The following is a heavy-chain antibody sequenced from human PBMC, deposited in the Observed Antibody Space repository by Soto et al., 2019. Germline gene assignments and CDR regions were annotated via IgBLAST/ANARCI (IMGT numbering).Heavy chain of an antibody. D-gene: IGHD1-1*01. V-gene: IGHV1-24*01. Sequence: QVQLVQSGAEVKKPGASVKVSCQVSGYTLTELSMHWVRQAPGKGLEWMGGFDPEDGETIYAQKFQGRVTMTEDTSTDTAYMELSSLRSEDTAVYYCSKMERRPRGYYYGMDVWGQGTTVTVSS. J-gene: IGHJ6*02. CDR1: GYTLTELS. CDR3: SKMERRPRGYYYGMDV. CDR2: FDPEDGET.